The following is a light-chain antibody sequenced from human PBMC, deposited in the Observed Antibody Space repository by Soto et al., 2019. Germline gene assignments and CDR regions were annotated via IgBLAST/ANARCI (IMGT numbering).Light chain of an antibody. CDR1: QSVSSSY. CDR3: QQYGSSPHT. Sequence: EIGLTQSPGTLSLSPGERATLSCRASQSVSSSYLAWYQQKPGEAPRLLIYGASSRATGIPYRFSGSGSGTDFTLTISRLEPEYFAVYYCQQYGSSPHTFGPGTEVDIK. V-gene: IGKV3-20*01. J-gene: IGKJ3*01. CDR2: GAS.